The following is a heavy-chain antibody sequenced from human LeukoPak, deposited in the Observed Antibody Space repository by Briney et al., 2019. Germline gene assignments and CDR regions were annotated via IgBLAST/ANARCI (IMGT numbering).Heavy chain of an antibody. J-gene: IGHJ4*02. CDR1: GVSISGYY. Sequence: SETLSLTCTVSGVSISGYYWSWIRQPAGKGLKWIGRIYTSGGTNYNPSLKSRVTMSVDTSKNQFSLKLSSVTAADTAVYYCARAVYSSNWYAFDYWGQGALVTVSS. CDR3: ARAVYSSNWYAFDY. D-gene: IGHD6-13*01. V-gene: IGHV4-4*07. CDR2: IYTSGGT.